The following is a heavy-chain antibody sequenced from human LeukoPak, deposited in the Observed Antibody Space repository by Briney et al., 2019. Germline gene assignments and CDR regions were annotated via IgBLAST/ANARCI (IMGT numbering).Heavy chain of an antibody. CDR3: ARVITYYYDSSGYYFAPNWFDP. Sequence: SETLSLTCPVSGGSISSYYWSWIRHPPGKGLEWIGYIYTSGTTNYNPSLKSRVTISVDTSKNQFSLKLSSVTAADTAVYYCARVITYYYDSSGYYFAPNWFDPWGQGTLVTVSS. D-gene: IGHD3-22*01. V-gene: IGHV4-4*09. J-gene: IGHJ5*02. CDR1: GGSISSYY. CDR2: IYTSGTT.